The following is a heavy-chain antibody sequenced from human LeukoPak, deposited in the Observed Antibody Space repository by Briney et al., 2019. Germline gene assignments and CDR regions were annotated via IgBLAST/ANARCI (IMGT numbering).Heavy chain of an antibody. V-gene: IGHV4-34*01. D-gene: IGHD6-13*01. J-gene: IGHJ4*02. Sequence: SETLSLTCAVYGGSFSGYYWSWIRQPPGKGLEWIGEINHSGSTNYNPSLKSRVTISVDTSKNQFSLKLSSVTAADTAVYYCARDNGSSWYRDYWGQGTLVTVSS. CDR2: INHSGST. CDR3: ARDNGSSWYRDY. CDR1: GGSFSGYY.